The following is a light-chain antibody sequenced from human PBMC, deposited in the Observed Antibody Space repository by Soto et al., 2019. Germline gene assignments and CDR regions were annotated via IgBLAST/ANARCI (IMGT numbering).Light chain of an antibody. CDR1: QSVSGN. CDR3: QQYNNWPRT. J-gene: IGKJ1*01. CDR2: GAS. Sequence: EIVMTQSPATLSVSPGERATLSCRASQSVSGNLAWYQQKPGQAPRLLIYGASTRATGIPARFSGSGSGTEFTLTISNLQSEDFAVYYCQQYNNWPRTFGQGTKVEIK. V-gene: IGKV3-15*01.